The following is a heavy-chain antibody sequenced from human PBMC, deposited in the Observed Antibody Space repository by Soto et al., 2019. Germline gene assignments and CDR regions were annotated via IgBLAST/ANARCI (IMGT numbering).Heavy chain of an antibody. V-gene: IGHV1-69*01. J-gene: IGHJ5*02. CDR3: ASFPGVVTAIQRWFDP. D-gene: IGHD2-21*02. CDR1: GGTFSSYA. Sequence: QVQLVQSGAEVKKPGSSVKVSCKASGGTFSSYAISWVRQAPGQGLEWMGGIIPIFGTANYAQKFQGRVTITADEYTSTAYMELSSLRAEDTAVYYCASFPGVVTAIQRWFDPWGQGTLVTVSS. CDR2: IIPIFGTA.